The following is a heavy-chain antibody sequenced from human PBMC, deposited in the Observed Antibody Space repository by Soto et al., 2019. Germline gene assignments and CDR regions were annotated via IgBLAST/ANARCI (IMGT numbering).Heavy chain of an antibody. CDR3: ARGDHFDSSGPFDP. V-gene: IGHV4-59*01. Sequence: SETLSLTCSVSGGSMSSYYWYWLRQPPGKGLECVGYIYYSGYTNYSPSLKSRVTMSVDTSKNHFSLKLRSVTAADTAVYYCARGDHFDSSGPFDPWGQGTLVTVSS. D-gene: IGHD3-22*01. CDR2: IYYSGYT. CDR1: GGSMSSYY. J-gene: IGHJ5*02.